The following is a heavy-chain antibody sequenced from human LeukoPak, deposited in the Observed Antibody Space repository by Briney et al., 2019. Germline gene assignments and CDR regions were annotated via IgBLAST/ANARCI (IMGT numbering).Heavy chain of an antibody. D-gene: IGHD3-22*01. V-gene: IGHV4-39*01. Sequence: SETLSLTCTVSGGSISSSSYYWGWIRQPPGEGLDWIGSIYYSGSTYYNPSLNTRVTISVDTSKHQFSLKLSSVTAADTAVYYCARHLMVGYPAYYVDYWGQGTLVTVSS. CDR3: ARHLMVGYPAYYVDY. CDR1: GGSISSSSYY. J-gene: IGHJ4*02. CDR2: IYYSGST.